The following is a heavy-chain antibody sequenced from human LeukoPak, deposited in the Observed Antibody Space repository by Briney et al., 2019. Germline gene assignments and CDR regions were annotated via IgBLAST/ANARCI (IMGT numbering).Heavy chain of an antibody. J-gene: IGHJ4*02. V-gene: IGHV4-59*08. D-gene: IGHD1-26*01. CDR3: ARHLNAGSYPLDQ. CDR1: GGSIRSDY. CDR2: IHDSGST. Sequence: PSETLSLTCTVSGGSIRSDYWSWIRQPPGKGLEWIAHIHDSGSTSYNPSLKSRLTMSVDTSKNQFSLRLSSVTAADTAVNYCARHLNAGSYPLDQWGQGTLVTVSS.